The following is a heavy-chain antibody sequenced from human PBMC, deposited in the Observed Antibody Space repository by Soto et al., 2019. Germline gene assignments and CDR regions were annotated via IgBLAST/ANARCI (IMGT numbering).Heavy chain of an antibody. CDR1: GFTFSGYS. D-gene: IGHD2-21*02. CDR2: ISSSSSYI. Sequence: PGGSLRLSCAASGFTFSGYSMNWVRQAPGKGLEWVSSISSSSSYIYYADSVKGRFTISRDNAKNSLYLQMNSLRAEDTAVYYCARAGGYCGGDCYSPEHFDYWGQGTLVTVSS. V-gene: IGHV3-21*01. CDR3: ARAGGYCGGDCYSPEHFDY. J-gene: IGHJ4*02.